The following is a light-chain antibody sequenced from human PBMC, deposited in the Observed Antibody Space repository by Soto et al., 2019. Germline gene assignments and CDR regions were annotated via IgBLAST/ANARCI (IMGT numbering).Light chain of an antibody. CDR3: QQRYNWPWT. CDR1: QSVSRY. Sequence: EIVLTQSPATLSLSPGERATLSCRASQSVSRYLAWYQQKPGQAPRLLIYDASNRATGIPARLSGSGSGTDSTLTISSLEPEDFAVYYCQQRYNWPWTFGQGTKVEIK. V-gene: IGKV3-11*01. CDR2: DAS. J-gene: IGKJ1*01.